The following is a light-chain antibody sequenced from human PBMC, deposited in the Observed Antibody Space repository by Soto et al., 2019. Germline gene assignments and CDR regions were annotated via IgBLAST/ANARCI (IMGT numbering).Light chain of an antibody. CDR2: GAS. CDR3: PQYGSSPWT. J-gene: IGKJ1*01. Sequence: EIVLTQSPGTLSLSPGERATLSCRASQSVSSSYLAWYQQKPGQAPRLLIYGASSRATGIPDRVSGSGSGTDFTLTISRLEPEDFAVYYCPQYGSSPWTFGQGTKVEIK. V-gene: IGKV3-20*01. CDR1: QSVSSSY.